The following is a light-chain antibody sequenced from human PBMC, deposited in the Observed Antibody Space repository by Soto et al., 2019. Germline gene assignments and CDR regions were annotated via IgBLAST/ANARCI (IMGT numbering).Light chain of an antibody. CDR1: SSDVGGDNY. Sequence: QSTLTQPPSASGSPGQSATISYTGTSSDVGGDNYVSWYQQHPGKAPKLMISEVSKRPSGVPDRFSGSKSGNTASLTVSGLQAEDEADYYCSSFAGNNNLVFGGGTKLTVL. V-gene: IGLV2-8*01. J-gene: IGLJ2*01. CDR2: EVS. CDR3: SSFAGNNNLV.